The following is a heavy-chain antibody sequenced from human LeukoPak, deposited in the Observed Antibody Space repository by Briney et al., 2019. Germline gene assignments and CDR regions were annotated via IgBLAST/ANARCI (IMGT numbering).Heavy chain of an antibody. CDR1: GGSISSYY. Sequence: SETLSLTCTVSGGSISSYYWSWIRQPPGKGLEWIGYIYYSGSTNYKPSLKSRVTISVDTSKNQFSLKLSSVTAADTAVYYCARCLPGQAEITMLQNWFDPWGQGTLVTVSS. CDR3: ARCLPGQAEITMLQNWFDP. D-gene: IGHD3-10*01. CDR2: IYYSGST. J-gene: IGHJ5*02. V-gene: IGHV4-59*01.